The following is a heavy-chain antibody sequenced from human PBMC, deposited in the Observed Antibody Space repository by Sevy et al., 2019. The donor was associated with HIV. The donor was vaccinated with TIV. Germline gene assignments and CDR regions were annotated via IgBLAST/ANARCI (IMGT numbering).Heavy chain of an antibody. CDR2: IYTSGST. J-gene: IGHJ5*02. Sequence: TLSLTCTVSGGSISSGSYYWSWIRQPAGKGLEWIGRIYTSGSTNYNPSLKSRVTMSVDTSKNQFSLKLGSVTAADTAVYYCARAPTYYDFWSVGWFDPWGQGTLVTVSS. V-gene: IGHV4-61*02. CDR3: ARAPTYYDFWSVGWFDP. CDR1: GGSISSGSYY. D-gene: IGHD3-3*01.